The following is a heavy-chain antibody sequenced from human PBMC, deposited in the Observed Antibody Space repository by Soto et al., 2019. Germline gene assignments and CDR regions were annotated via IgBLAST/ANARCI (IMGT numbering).Heavy chain of an antibody. CDR3: ARGLSAGAYTDYYCMEV. V-gene: IGHV3-23*01. CDR1: GFTFSSYA. D-gene: IGHD2-2*02. J-gene: IGHJ6*02. Sequence: EVQLLESGGGLGQPGGSLRLSCAASGFTFSSYAMTWVRQAPGRGLEWVSAISGSGSPTYYAASVKGRFTISRDNYRNSRVLHMNSVCAYGTAASYCARGLSAGAYTDYYCMEVWGQGTTVTVSS. CDR2: ISGSGSPT.